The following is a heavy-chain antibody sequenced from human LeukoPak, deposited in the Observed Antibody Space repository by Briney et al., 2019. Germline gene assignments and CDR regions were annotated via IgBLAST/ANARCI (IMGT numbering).Heavy chain of an antibody. CDR2: MNPDSGDT. D-gene: IGHD3-22*01. J-gene: IGHJ1*01. Sequence: GASVKVSCKASGYTFTSDDINWVRQATGQGLEWMGWMNPDSGDTDYAQKFQGRVTMTRDTSISTAYMELSSLNFDDTAVYYCAREFRDSSGYLSVLGYFQHWGQDTLVTVSS. CDR1: GYTFTSDD. CDR3: AREFRDSSGYLSVLGYFQH. V-gene: IGHV1-8*01.